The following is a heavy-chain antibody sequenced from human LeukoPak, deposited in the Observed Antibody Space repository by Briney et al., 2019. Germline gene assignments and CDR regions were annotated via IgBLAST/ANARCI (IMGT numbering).Heavy chain of an antibody. CDR1: GGSFSGYY. CDR3: ARGRLWLQY. D-gene: IGHD5-18*01. V-gene: IGHV4-34*01. CDR2: INHSGST. J-gene: IGHJ4*02. Sequence: SETLSLTCAVYGGSFSGYYWSWIRQPPGKGLEWIGEINHSGSTNYNPSLKSRVTISVDTSKNQFSLKLSSVTTADTAVYYCARGRLWLQYWGQGTLVTVSS.